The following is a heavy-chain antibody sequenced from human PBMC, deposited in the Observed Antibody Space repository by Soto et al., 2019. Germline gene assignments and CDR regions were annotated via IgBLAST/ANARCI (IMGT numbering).Heavy chain of an antibody. V-gene: IGHV1-69*04. J-gene: IGHJ6*03. Sequence: SVKVSCKASGGTFSSYTISWVRQAPGQGLEWMGRIIPILGIANYAQKFQGRVTITADKSTSTAYMELSSLRSEDTAVYYCARDEQLPYYYYYMDVWGKGTTVTVSS. CDR1: GGTFSSYT. CDR3: ARDEQLPYYYYYMDV. CDR2: IIPILGIA. D-gene: IGHD6-6*01.